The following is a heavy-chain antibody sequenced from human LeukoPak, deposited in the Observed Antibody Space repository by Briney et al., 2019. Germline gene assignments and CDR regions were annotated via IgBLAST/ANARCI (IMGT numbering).Heavy chain of an antibody. D-gene: IGHD3-10*01. CDR1: GFTFSNAW. CDR3: TTDLWFGEFGMDV. CDR2: IKSKTDGGTT. Sequence: GGSLRLSCAASGFTFSNAWMSWVRQAPGKGLEWVGRIKSKTDGGTTDYVAPVKGRFTISRDDSKNTLYVQMNSLKAEDTAVYYCTTDLWFGEFGMDVWGQGTTVIVSS. V-gene: IGHV3-15*01. J-gene: IGHJ6*02.